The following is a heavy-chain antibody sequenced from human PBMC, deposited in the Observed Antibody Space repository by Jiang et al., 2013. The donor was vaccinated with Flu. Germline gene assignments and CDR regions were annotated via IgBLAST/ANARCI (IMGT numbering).Heavy chain of an antibody. CDR2: TYYRSKWYN. V-gene: IGHV6-1*01. Sequence: QTLSLTCAISGDSVSSNNAAWNWIRLSPSRGLEWLGRTYYRSKWYNDYAASVKSRITINADTSQNHFSLQLNSVTPEDTAVYYCARDSSSSSGSYWGPAYYYYGLDVWGQGTTVTVS. CDR3: ARDSSSSSGSYWGPAYYYYGLDV. CDR1: GDSVSSNNAA. J-gene: IGHJ6*02. D-gene: IGHD3-10*01.